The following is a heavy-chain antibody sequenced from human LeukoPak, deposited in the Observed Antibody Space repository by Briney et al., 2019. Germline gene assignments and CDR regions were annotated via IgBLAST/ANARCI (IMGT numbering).Heavy chain of an antibody. J-gene: IGHJ5*02. CDR1: RGSINYFY. CDR3: ASHRAQLRVISQFDP. D-gene: IGHD3-10*01. CDR2: IYYTGAT. Sequence: SETLSLTCTVSRGSINYFYWSWIRQPPGKGLEFIAHIYYTGATDYNRSLQSRVSISVDTAKNQLSLRLNSVTAADTAVYYCASHRAQLRVISQFDPWGQGTLVTVSS. V-gene: IGHV4-59*08.